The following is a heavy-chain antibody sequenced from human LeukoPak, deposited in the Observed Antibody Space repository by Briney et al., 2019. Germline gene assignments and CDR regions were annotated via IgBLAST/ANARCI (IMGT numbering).Heavy chain of an antibody. J-gene: IGHJ4*02. CDR3: ARATHYYESSGYDY. Sequence: TSETLSLTCTVSGGSISSYYWGWIRQPPGKGLEWIGSISYSGSTYYNPSLKSRVTISVDTSKNQFSLKLTSVTAADTALYYCARATHYYESSGYDYWGQGTLVTVSS. CDR1: GGSISSYY. D-gene: IGHD3-22*01. CDR2: ISYSGST. V-gene: IGHV4-39*07.